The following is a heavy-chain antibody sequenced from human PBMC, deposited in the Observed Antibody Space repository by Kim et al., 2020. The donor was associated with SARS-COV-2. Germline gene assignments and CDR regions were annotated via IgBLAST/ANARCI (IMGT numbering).Heavy chain of an antibody. Sequence: GGSLRLSCAASGFTFSSYGMHWVRQAPGKGLEWVAVIWYDGSNKYYADSVKGRFTISRDNSKNTLYLQMNSLRAEDTAVYYCARDLRSYYDSSGYPDYWGQGTLVTVYS. CDR3: ARDLRSYYDSSGYPDY. J-gene: IGHJ4*02. CDR2: IWYDGSNK. CDR1: GFTFSSYG. D-gene: IGHD3-22*01. V-gene: IGHV3-33*08.